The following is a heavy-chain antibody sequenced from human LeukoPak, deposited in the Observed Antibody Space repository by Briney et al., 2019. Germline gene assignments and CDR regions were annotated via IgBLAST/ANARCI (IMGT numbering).Heavy chain of an antibody. J-gene: IGHJ4*02. Sequence: GGSLRLSCAASGFTFSSYSMNWVRQAPGKGLEWVSSISSSSYIYYADSVKGRFTISRDNAKNSLYLQMNSLRAEDTAVYYCARVDNGYCGGGSCYGSDYWGQGTLVTVSS. CDR2: ISSSSYI. CDR1: GFTFSSYS. D-gene: IGHD2-15*01. V-gene: IGHV3-21*01. CDR3: ARVDNGYCGGGSCYGSDY.